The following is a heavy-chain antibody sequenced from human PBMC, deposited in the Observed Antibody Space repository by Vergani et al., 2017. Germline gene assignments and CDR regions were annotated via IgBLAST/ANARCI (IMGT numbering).Heavy chain of an antibody. CDR2: ISSSGSTI. Sequence: QVQLVESGGGLVKPGGSLRLSCAASGFTFSDYYMSWIRQAPGKGLEWVSYISSSGSTIYYADSVKGRFTISRDNAKNSLYLQMNSLRAEDTAVYYCARRRRAAGMDDVYYYYYMDVWGKGTTVTVSS. CDR1: GFTFSDYY. D-gene: IGHD2-15*01. V-gene: IGHV3-11*01. J-gene: IGHJ6*03. CDR3: ARRRRAAGMDDVYYYYYMDV.